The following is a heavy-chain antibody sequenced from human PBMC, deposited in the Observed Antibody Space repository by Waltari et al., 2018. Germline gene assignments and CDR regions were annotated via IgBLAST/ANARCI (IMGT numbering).Heavy chain of an antibody. CDR2: NIPTHGIA. Sequence: QVQLVQSGAEVKKPGSSVKVSCKASGGTFSSYAISWVRQAPGQGLEWMGRNIPTHGIAIYADKFQGRVTITADKSTSTAYMELSSLRSEDTAVYYCASVYYGSGSFFDYWGQGTLVTVSS. V-gene: IGHV1-69*04. D-gene: IGHD3-10*01. J-gene: IGHJ4*02. CDR3: ASVYYGSGSFFDY. CDR1: GGTFSSYA.